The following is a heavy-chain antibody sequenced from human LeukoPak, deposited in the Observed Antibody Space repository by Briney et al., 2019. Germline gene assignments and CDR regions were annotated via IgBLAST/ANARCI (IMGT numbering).Heavy chain of an antibody. CDR1: GFTVSDYY. CDR2: LYTDDTT. J-gene: IGHJ4*02. V-gene: IGHV3-53*01. D-gene: IGHD1-1*01. CDR3: ARGGAFYWNPRY. Sequence: GGSLRLSCVASGFTVSDYYMSWVRQAPGKGLEWVSLLYTDDTTIYADSVEGRFTLSRDDSKNTIYLHMTTLGGEDTAVYYCARGGAFYWNPRYWGQGTLVTVSS.